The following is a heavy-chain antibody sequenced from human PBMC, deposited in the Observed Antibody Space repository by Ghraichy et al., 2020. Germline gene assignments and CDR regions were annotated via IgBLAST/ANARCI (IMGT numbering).Heavy chain of an antibody. Sequence: GGSLRLSCTTSGFTFGEYAMSWFRQAPGRGLEWVGFIRTKPHGMTTPYAASVKGRFIISRDDSESIAYLQMNSLKIEDTAIYYCTRVRDGDPTSDDSFDIWGQGTMVTVSS. D-gene: IGHD5-24*01. CDR2: IRTKPHGMTT. CDR1: GFTFGEYA. J-gene: IGHJ3*02. V-gene: IGHV3-49*03. CDR3: TRVRDGDPTSDDSFDI.